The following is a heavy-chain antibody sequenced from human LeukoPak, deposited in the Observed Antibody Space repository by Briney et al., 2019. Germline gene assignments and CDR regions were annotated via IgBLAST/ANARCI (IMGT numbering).Heavy chain of an antibody. V-gene: IGHV1-69*13. D-gene: IGHD1-26*01. CDR1: GGTFSSYA. J-gene: IGHJ3*02. Sequence: SVKVSCKASGGTFSSYAISWVRQAPGQGLEWMGGIIPIFGTANYAQKFQGRVTITADESTSTAYMELSSLRSEDTAVYYCARRIVGATVAFDIWGQGTMVTVSS. CDR3: ARRIVGATVAFDI. CDR2: IIPIFGTA.